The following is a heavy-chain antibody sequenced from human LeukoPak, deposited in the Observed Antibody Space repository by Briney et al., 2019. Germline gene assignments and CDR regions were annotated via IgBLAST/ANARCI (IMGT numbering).Heavy chain of an antibody. CDR2: IKPDGTTK. CDR1: GFPFSSYS. D-gene: IGHD6-13*01. CDR3: ARSIPYGTTWYGRSDY. V-gene: IGHV3-7*03. J-gene: IGHJ4*02. Sequence: GGSQRLSCAASGFPFSSYSMTWVRQAPGKGLEWVANIKPDGTTKFYVDSVKGRFTISRDNALNSLYLQMNSLRAEDTAIYYCARSIPYGTTWYGRSDYWGQGTLVTVSS.